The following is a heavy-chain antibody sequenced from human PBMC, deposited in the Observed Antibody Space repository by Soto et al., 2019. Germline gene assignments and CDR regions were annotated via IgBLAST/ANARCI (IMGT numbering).Heavy chain of an antibody. CDR2: ITGSGAGS. J-gene: IGHJ5*02. Sequence: EVQLLESGGGWLQPGGSLRLSCAASGFTFSSYAMNWVRQAPGKGLEWVSGITGSGAGSYYSDSVKGRFTISRDNSKNPLYLQRNSLRAEDTAVYYCAKAYSNSWPNDWFDPWGQGTLVTVSS. D-gene: IGHD6-13*01. CDR1: GFTFSSYA. V-gene: IGHV3-23*01. CDR3: AKAYSNSWPNDWFDP.